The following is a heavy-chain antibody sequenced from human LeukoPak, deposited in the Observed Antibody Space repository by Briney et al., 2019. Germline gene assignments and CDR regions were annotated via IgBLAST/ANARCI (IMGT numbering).Heavy chain of an antibody. V-gene: IGHV3-30*04. D-gene: IGHD6-19*01. CDR3: AKESRQWLVLGGVDY. J-gene: IGHJ4*02. CDR2: ISYDGRNK. CDR1: GFTFSTYA. Sequence: GGSLRLSCAASGFTFSTYAIHWVRQAPGKGLEWVTVISYDGRNKFYADSVKGRFTISRDNSNNTLYLQMNSLRAEDTAVYYCAKESRQWLVLGGVDYWGQETLVTVSS.